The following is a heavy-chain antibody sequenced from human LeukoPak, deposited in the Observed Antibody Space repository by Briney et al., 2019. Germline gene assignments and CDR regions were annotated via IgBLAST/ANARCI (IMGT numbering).Heavy chain of an antibody. CDR2: INPNSGGT. D-gene: IGHD2-2*02. CDR1: GYTFTGYY. V-gene: IGHV1-2*02. Sequence: GASVKVSCKASGYTFTGYYMHWVRQAPGRGLEWMGWINPNSGGTNYAQKFQGRVTMTRDTSISTAYMELSRLRSDDTAVYYCARLIYAGDYFDYWGQGTLATVSS. J-gene: IGHJ4*02. CDR3: ARLIYAGDYFDY.